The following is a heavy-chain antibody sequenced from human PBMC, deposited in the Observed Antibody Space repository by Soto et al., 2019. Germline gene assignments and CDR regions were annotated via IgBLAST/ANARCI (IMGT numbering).Heavy chain of an antibody. Sequence: QVQLQESGPGLVKPSPTLSLTCTFSGGPISSGGYYWNWIRQHPGKGLAWIGYFDYSGSTYDNPSLMSRVTISVDTSTNQFSLKLSSVTAADTAVYYCARSVFPWGQGTLVTVSS. CDR3: ARSVFP. CDR1: GGPISSGGYY. CDR2: FDYSGST. J-gene: IGHJ5*02. V-gene: IGHV4-31*03.